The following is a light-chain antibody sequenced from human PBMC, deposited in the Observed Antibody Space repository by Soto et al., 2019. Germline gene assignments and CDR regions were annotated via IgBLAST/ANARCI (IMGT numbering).Light chain of an antibody. V-gene: IGKV3-20*01. J-gene: IGKJ1*01. CDR3: QQYGSSPWT. CDR1: QSVSSTY. CDR2: GAS. Sequence: EIVLTQSPGTLSLSPGERATLSCRASQSVSSTYLAWYQQRPGQAPRLLIYGASSRATGIPDRFNGSGSGKDFTLTISRLEPEDFGVYYCQQYGSSPWTFGQGTKVDI.